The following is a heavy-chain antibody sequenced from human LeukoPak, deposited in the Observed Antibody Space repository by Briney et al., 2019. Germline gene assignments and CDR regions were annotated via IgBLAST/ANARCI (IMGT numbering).Heavy chain of an antibody. J-gene: IGHJ4*02. CDR2: ISYKCGNT. CDR1: GFTFSNYR. CDR3: AKDRDGDLHYFDY. D-gene: IGHD4-17*01. Sequence: GRTVTLSCAASGFTFSNYRMHWVRQAPGKGLEWVSVISYKCGNTYYADSVKGRFTIYRDNSKNTLNLQMNSLRSEDTAVYYCAKDRDGDLHYFDYWGQGTMVTVSS. V-gene: IGHV3-23*01.